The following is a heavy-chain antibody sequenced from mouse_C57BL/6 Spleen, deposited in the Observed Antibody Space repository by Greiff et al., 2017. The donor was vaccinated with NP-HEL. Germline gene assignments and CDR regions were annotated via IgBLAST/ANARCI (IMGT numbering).Heavy chain of an antibody. D-gene: IGHD4-1*01. CDR2: IDPETGGT. Sequence: QVQLQQSGAELVRPGASVTLSCKASGYTFTDYEMHWVKQTPVHGLEWIGAIDPETGGTAYNQKFKGKAILTADKSSSTAYMELRSLTSEDSAVYYCTRSRRANWDVGLYFDVWGTGTTVTVSS. CDR1: GYTFTDYE. V-gene: IGHV1-15*01. J-gene: IGHJ1*03. CDR3: TRSRRANWDVGLYFDV.